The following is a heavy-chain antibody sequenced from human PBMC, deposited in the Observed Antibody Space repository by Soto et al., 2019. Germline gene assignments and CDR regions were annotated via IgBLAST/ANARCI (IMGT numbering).Heavy chain of an antibody. Sequence: QVQLQQSGAGLLKPSETLSLTCDVYGGSFSGYIWTWIRQTPGKGLQWIGQINHSGSANYNPSLKSRVTLSVHTSNSQFSLELSSVTAADTAVYYCARGLITRSQYSGGWYYFDSWGQGTQVTVSS. CDR1: GGSFSGYI. D-gene: IGHD6-19*01. J-gene: IGHJ4*02. CDR3: ARGLITRSQYSGGWYYFDS. CDR2: INHSGSA. V-gene: IGHV4-34*01.